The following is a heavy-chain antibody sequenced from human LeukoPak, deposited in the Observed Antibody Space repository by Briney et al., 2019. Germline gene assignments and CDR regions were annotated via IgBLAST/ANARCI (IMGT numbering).Heavy chain of an antibody. D-gene: IGHD3-3*01. CDR1: GGSFSGYY. J-gene: IGHJ6*02. Sequence: SETLSLTCAVYGGSFSGYYWSWIRQPPGKGLEWIGEINHSGSTNYNPSLKSQVTISVDTSKNQFSLKLSSVTAADTAVYYCATSGHYYYYGMDVWGQGTTVTVSS. CDR3: ATSGHYYYYGMDV. V-gene: IGHV4-34*01. CDR2: INHSGST.